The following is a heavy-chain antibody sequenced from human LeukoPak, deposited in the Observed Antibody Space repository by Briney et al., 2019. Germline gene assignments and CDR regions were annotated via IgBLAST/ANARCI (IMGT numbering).Heavy chain of an antibody. CDR2: INHSGST. CDR3: ARASRSVYSSGWFGYYYYMDV. CDR1: GGSFSGYY. J-gene: IGHJ6*03. D-gene: IGHD6-19*01. Sequence: SETLSLTCAVYGGSFSGYYWSWIRQPPGKGLEGIGEINHSGSTNYNPSLKSRVTISVDTSKNQFSLKLSSVTAADTAVYYCARASRSVYSSGWFGYYYYMDVWGKGTTVTVSS. V-gene: IGHV4-34*01.